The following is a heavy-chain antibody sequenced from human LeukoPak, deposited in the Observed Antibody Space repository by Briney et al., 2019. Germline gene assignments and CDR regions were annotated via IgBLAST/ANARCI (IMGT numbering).Heavy chain of an antibody. J-gene: IGHJ6*02. CDR1: GGSFSGYY. CDR3: ARESVVVVAAIVSRRYYYYGMDV. CDR2: INHSGST. V-gene: IGHV4-34*01. D-gene: IGHD2-15*01. Sequence: SETLSLTCAVYGGSFSGYYWSWIRQPPGKGLEWIGEINHSGSTNYNPSLKSRVTISVDTSKNQFSLKLSSVTAADTAVYYCARESVVVVAAIVSRRYYYYGMDVWGQGTTVTVSS.